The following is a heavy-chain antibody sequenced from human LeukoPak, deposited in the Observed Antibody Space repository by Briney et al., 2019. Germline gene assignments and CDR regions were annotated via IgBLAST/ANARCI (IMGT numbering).Heavy chain of an antibody. D-gene: IGHD3-16*02. V-gene: IGHV3-21*06. Sequence: GGSLRLSCAASGFTFSSYTMNWVRQAPGKGLEWVSSISSSSTYIYYADSVKGRFTISRDNSKNTLYLQMNSLRAEDTAVYYCARDFELSHWGQGTLVTVSS. CDR2: ISSSSTYI. J-gene: IGHJ4*02. CDR1: GFTFSSYT. CDR3: ARDFELSH.